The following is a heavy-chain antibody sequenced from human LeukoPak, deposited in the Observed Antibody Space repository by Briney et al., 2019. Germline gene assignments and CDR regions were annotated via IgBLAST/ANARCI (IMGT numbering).Heavy chain of an antibody. V-gene: IGHV3-21*01. CDR3: ARANDNYYYYYMDV. CDR1: GFTFSSYS. D-gene: IGHD3-9*01. Sequence: TGGSLRLSCAAPGFTFSSYSMNWVRQAPGKGLEWVSSISSSSSYIYYADSVKGRFTISRDNAKNSLYLQMNSLRAEDTAVYYCARANDNYYYYYMDVWGKGTTVTISS. J-gene: IGHJ6*03. CDR2: ISSSSSYI.